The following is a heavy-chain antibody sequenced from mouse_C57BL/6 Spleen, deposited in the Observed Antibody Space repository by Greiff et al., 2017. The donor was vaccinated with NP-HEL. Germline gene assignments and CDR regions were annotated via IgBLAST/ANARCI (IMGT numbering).Heavy chain of an antibody. CDR1: GYAFSSSW. V-gene: IGHV1-82*01. D-gene: IGHD1-1*01. Sequence: VQLQESGPELVKPGASVKISCKASGYAFSSSWMNWVKQRPGKGLEWIGRIYPGDGDTYYNGKFKGKATLTADKSSSTAYMQLSSLTSEDSAVYFYASITTVVDWYFDVWGTGTTVTVSS. CDR2: IYPGDGDT. CDR3: ASITTVVDWYFDV. J-gene: IGHJ1*03.